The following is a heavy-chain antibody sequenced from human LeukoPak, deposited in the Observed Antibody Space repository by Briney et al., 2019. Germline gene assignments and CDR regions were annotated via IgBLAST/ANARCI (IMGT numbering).Heavy chain of an antibody. V-gene: IGHV4-34*01. CDR3: ARGPYYYGSGSPDSYYFDY. CDR2: ISHSGST. Sequence: SETLSLTCAVYGGSFSGYYWSWIRQPPGKGLEWIGEISHSGSTNYNPSLKSRVTISVDTSKNQFSLKLSSVTAADTAVYYCARGPYYYGSGSPDSYYFDYWGQGTLVTVSS. D-gene: IGHD3-10*01. CDR1: GGSFSGYY. J-gene: IGHJ4*02.